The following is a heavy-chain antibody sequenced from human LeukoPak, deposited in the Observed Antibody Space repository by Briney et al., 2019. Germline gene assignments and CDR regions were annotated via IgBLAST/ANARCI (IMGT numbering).Heavy chain of an antibody. D-gene: IGHD3-16*01. V-gene: IGHV1-3*03. CDR2: INAGNGNR. CDR3: ARDNDSRDPPHFDY. J-gene: IGHJ4*02. Sequence: ASVKVSCKASGYTFTSYTIHWVRQAPGQRLEWMGWINAGNGNRKYSQEFQDRVTITRDTSASTAYMELSSLRSEDMAVYYCARDNDSRDPPHFDYWGQGTLVTVSS. CDR1: GYTFTSYT.